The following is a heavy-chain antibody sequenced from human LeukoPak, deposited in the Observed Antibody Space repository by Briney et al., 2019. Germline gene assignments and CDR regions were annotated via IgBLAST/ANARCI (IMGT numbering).Heavy chain of an antibody. CDR1: GFTFSSYA. CDR2: ISGSGGST. J-gene: IGHJ4*02. V-gene: IGHV3-23*01. D-gene: IGHD3-22*01. Sequence: GGSLRLSCAASGFTFSSYAMSWVRQAPGKGLEWVSAISGSGGSTYYADSVKGRFTISRDNSKNTLYLQMNSLRAEDTAVYYCANLAVDYDSSGNMQGWGQGTLVTVSS. CDR3: ANLAVDYDSSGNMQG.